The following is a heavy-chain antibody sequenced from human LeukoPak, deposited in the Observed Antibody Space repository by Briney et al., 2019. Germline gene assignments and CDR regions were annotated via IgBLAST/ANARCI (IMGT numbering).Heavy chain of an antibody. J-gene: IGHJ5*02. V-gene: IGHV5-51*01. Sequence: GESLKISCKGSGYSFASYWIGWVRQTPGKGLEWMGVIYPGDSRTRYNPSFEGQVTISADKSINTAYLQWSSLKASDTAMYYCACREFYSPWPGPWGQGTLVTVSS. CDR2: IYPGDSRT. CDR3: ACREFYSPWPGP. D-gene: IGHD5-18*01. CDR1: GYSFASYW.